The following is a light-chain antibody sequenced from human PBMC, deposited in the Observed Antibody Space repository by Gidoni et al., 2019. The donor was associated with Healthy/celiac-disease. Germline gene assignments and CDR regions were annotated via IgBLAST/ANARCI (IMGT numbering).Light chain of an antibody. J-gene: IGLJ2*01. V-gene: IGLV2-23*01. CDR3: CSYAGSSTLV. Sequence: SALTQPASVSGSPGQSITISCTGTSSDVGRYNLVSWYQQHPGKAPKLMIYEGSKRPSAVSNRFSVSKSGNTASLTISGLQAEDEADYYCCSYAGSSTLVFGGGPKLPVL. CDR2: EGS. CDR1: SSDVGRYNL.